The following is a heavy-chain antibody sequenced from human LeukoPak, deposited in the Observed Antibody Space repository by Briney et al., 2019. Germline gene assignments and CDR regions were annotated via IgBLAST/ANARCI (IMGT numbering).Heavy chain of an antibody. J-gene: IGHJ4*02. D-gene: IGHD6-13*01. CDR1: GFTFSSYG. Sequence: GGSLRLSCVASGFTFSSYGMTWVRQAPGKGLQWVSSIANTGGNTYYADSARGRFTISRDNSKNTLYLQMNSLRDEDTAVYYCAKEGIGAAGRRFDCWGQGTPVTVSS. CDR3: AKEGIGAAGRRFDC. CDR2: IANTGGNT. V-gene: IGHV3-23*01.